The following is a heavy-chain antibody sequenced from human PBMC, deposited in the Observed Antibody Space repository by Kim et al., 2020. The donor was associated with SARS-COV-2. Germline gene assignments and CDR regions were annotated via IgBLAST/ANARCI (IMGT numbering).Heavy chain of an antibody. Sequence: SETLSLTCTVSGGSISSGGYYWSWIRQHPGKGLEWIGYIYYSGSTYYNPSLKSRVTISVDTSKNQFSLKLSSVTAADTAVYYCARAAIVVVVAAGWFDPWGQGTLVTVSS. CDR2: IYYSGST. CDR3: ARAAIVVVVAAGWFDP. V-gene: IGHV4-31*03. J-gene: IGHJ5*02. D-gene: IGHD2-15*01. CDR1: GGSISSGGYY.